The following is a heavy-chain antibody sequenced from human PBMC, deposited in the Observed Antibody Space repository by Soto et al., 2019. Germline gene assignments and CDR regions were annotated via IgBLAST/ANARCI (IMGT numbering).Heavy chain of an antibody. CDR2: MSHSGGT. D-gene: IGHD1-1*01. J-gene: IGHJ3*02. CDR3: ALVERGTATTVVDASDI. V-gene: IGHV4-34*01. Sequence: QVQLQQWGAGLLKPSETLSLTCAVYGGFVSSGSYYWSWIRQPPGQGLEWIGEMSHSGGTHFNQSLRSRVTKPGDTSKTQFSLKMSSGPAADTARYYCALVERGTATTVVDASDICGPETMVTVSS. CDR1: GGFVSSGSYY.